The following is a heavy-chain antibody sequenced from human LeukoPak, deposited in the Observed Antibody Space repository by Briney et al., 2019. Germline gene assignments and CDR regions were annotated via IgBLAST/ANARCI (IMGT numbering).Heavy chain of an antibody. J-gene: IGHJ6*03. V-gene: IGHV1-24*01. Sequence: ASVKVSCKVSGYTLTELSMHWVRQAPGKGLEWMGGFDPEDGETIYAQKFQGRVTMTEDTSTDTAYMELSSLRSEDTAVYYCATGPPTSYYMDVWGKGTTVTVSS. CDR2: FDPEDGET. CDR1: GYTLTELS. CDR3: ATGPPTSYYMDV.